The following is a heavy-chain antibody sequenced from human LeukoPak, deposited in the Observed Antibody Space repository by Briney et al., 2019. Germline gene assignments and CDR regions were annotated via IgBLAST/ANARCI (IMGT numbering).Heavy chain of an antibody. V-gene: IGHV3-48*03. CDR3: ARDEVGVTTEFDY. CDR1: GFTFSSYE. CDR2: ISPSGSTI. J-gene: IGHJ4*02. D-gene: IGHD1-26*01. Sequence: GGSLRLSCAASGFTFSSYEMNWVRQAPGKGLEWVSYISPSGSTIYYADSVKGRFTISRDNAKNSLYLQMNSLRVEDTAVYYCARDEVGVTTEFDYWGQGTVVTVSS.